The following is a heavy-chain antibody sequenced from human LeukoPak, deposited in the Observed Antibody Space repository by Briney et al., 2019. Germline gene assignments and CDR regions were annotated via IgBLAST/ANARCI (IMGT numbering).Heavy chain of an antibody. D-gene: IGHD3-16*02. CDR1: GYTFTGYY. V-gene: IGHV1-2*02. Sequence: ASVKVSCKASGYTFTGYYMHWVRQAPGQGLEWMGWINPNSGGTNYAQKFQGRVTMTRDTSISTAYMELSRLRSDDTAVYYCARGPRYYDYVWGSYRIDYWGQGTLVTVSS. CDR3: ARGPRYYDYVWGSYRIDY. J-gene: IGHJ4*02. CDR2: INPNSGGT.